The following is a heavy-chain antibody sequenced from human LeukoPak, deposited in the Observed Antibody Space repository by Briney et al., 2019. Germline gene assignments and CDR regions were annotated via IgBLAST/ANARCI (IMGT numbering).Heavy chain of an antibody. CDR1: GGSVISGSYY. Sequence: PSETLSLTCTVSGGSVISGSYYWSWIRQPAGKGLERIGHIYTTGSTNYNPSLKSRVTISIDTSKNQFSLKLSSVTAADSARYFCARDSQDYADDLVYYYYYMDVWGKGTTVTVSS. CDR2: IYTTGST. D-gene: IGHD4-17*01. J-gene: IGHJ6*03. V-gene: IGHV4-61*09. CDR3: ARDSQDYADDLVYYYYYMDV.